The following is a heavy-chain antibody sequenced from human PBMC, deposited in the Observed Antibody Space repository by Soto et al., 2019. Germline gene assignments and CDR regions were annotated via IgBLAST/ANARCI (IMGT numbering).Heavy chain of an antibody. CDR2: IYHTGST. Sequence: SETLSLTCTVSGDSISSSNWWSWVRQPPGKGLEWIGEIYHTGSTNYNPSLKSRVTISVDKSKNHFSLKLSSVTAADTAVYYCARSEATGLDHWGQGTLVTVSS. CDR3: ARSEATGLDH. D-gene: IGHD1-26*01. CDR1: GDSISSSNW. J-gene: IGHJ4*02. V-gene: IGHV4-4*02.